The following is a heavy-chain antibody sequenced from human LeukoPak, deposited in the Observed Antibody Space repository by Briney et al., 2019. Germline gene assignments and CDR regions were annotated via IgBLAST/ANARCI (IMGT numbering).Heavy chain of an antibody. CDR1: GYTFTGYY. CDR3: ARVPGENRAFDL. J-gene: IGHJ3*01. D-gene: IGHD7-27*01. Sequence: GASVKVSCKASGYTFTGYYIDWVRQAPGQGLEWMGRINPKNGDTDIAQKFQGGVTMTRYTSINTAYMELSRLTSDDTATYYCARVPGENRAFDLWGQGTMVTVSS. CDR2: INPKNGDT. V-gene: IGHV1-2*06.